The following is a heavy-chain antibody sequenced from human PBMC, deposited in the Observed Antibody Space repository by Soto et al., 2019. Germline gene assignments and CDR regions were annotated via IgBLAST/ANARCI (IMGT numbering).Heavy chain of an antibody. CDR2: ISYDGSNK. V-gene: IGHV3-30-3*01. CDR1: GFTFSSYA. J-gene: IGHJ3*02. Sequence: GGSLRLSCAASGFTFSSYAMHWVRQAPGKGLEWVAVISYDGSNKYYADSVKGRFTISRDNSKNTLYLQMNSLRVEDTAVYYCARDPYEYYYDSSGPLSPDAFDIWGQGTMVTVSS. CDR3: ARDPYEYYYDSSGPLSPDAFDI. D-gene: IGHD3-22*01.